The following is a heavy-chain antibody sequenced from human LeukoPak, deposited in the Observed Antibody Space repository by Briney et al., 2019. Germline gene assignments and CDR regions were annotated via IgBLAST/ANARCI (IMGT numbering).Heavy chain of an antibody. J-gene: IGHJ4*02. CDR1: GGSISSGSYY. CDR2: IYTSGST. V-gene: IGHV4-61*02. Sequence: PSETLSLTCTVSGGSISSGSYYWSWIRQPAGKGLEWIGRIYTSGSTNYNPSLKSRVTISVDTSKNQFSLKLSSVTAADTAVYYCARDPQWLDGSDYWGQGTLVTVSS. D-gene: IGHD6-19*01. CDR3: ARDPQWLDGSDY.